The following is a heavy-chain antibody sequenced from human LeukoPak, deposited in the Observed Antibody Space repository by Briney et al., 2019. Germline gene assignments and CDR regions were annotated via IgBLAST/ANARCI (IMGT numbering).Heavy chain of an antibody. CDR2: ISSSSSTI. J-gene: IGHJ4*02. CDR3: AGRLGQQPDY. D-gene: IGHD6-13*01. Sequence: GGSLRLSCAASGFTFSSYSMNWVRQAPGKGLEWVSYISSSSSTIYYADSVKGRFTISRGNAKNSLYLQMNSLRAEDTAVYYCAGRLGQQPDYWGQGTLVTVPS. CDR1: GFTFSSYS. V-gene: IGHV3-48*01.